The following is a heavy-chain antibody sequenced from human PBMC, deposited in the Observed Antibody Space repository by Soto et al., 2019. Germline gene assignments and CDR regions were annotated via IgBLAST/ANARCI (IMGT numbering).Heavy chain of an antibody. D-gene: IGHD1-26*01. Sequence: EVQLVESGGGLVQPGGSLRLSCAASGFTVSTNYMTWVRLAPGKGLEWVSVIFYGGSTYYADSVKGRFTISRDNSKNTLYIQMTSLSAEDTAVYDCATTGMGVTFYYYYYGMDVWGQGTTVTVSS. J-gene: IGHJ6*02. V-gene: IGHV3-66*01. CDR1: GFTVSTNY. CDR3: ATTGMGVTFYYYYYGMDV. CDR2: IFYGGST.